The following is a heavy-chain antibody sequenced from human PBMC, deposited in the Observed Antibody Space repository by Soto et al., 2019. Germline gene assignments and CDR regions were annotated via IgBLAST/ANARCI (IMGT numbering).Heavy chain of an antibody. CDR1: GYTFTSYD. J-gene: IGHJ4*02. V-gene: IGHV1-8*01. D-gene: IGHD1-7*01. Sequence: ASVKVSCKASGYTFTSYDINWVRQATGQGLEWMGWMNPNSGNTKYSQKFQGRVTITRDTSASTAYMELSSLRSEDTAVYYCATRLELGHWGQGTLVTVSS. CDR3: ATRLELGH. CDR2: MNPNSGNT.